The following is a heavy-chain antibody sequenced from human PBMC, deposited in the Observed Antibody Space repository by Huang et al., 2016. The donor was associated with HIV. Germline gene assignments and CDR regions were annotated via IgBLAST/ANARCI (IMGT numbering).Heavy chain of an antibody. Sequence: EVQLVESGGGLIQPGGSLRLSCAASGFTVSTNYLTWVRQAPGKGLEWVSLIYSGGTTYYADAVKGRFPISRDDSENTLYLHMTSLRAGDTAVYYCAKEGDTGAALGYWGQGTLVTVS. CDR1: GFTVSTNY. D-gene: IGHD2-8*02. J-gene: IGHJ4*02. CDR2: IYSGGTT. CDR3: AKEGDTGAALGY. V-gene: IGHV3-53*01.